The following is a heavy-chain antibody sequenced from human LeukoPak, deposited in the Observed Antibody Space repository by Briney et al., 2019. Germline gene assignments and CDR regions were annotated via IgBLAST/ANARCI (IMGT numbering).Heavy chain of an antibody. D-gene: IGHD6-13*01. Sequence: SETLSLTCTVSGGSISSYYWSWIRQPPGKGLEWIGYIYYSGSTNYNPSLKSRVTISVDTSKNQFSLKLSSVTAADTAVYYCARVDSSSWQINWFDPWGQGTLVTVSS. J-gene: IGHJ5*02. CDR3: ARVDSSSWQINWFDP. CDR2: IYYSGST. CDR1: GGSISSYY. V-gene: IGHV4-59*08.